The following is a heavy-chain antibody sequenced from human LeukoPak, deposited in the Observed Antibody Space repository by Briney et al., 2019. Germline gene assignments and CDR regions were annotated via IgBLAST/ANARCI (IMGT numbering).Heavy chain of an antibody. Sequence: GGSLRLSCAASGFTFSSYTMSWVRQAPGKGLEWVSTITTSDGNTYYADSVKGRFTVSRDNSKNTLYLQMNSLRAEDTAVYYCAKTSVEMATIRAPSGSYWGQGTLVTVSS. CDR1: GFTFSSYT. J-gene: IGHJ4*02. CDR3: AKTSVEMATIRAPSGSY. V-gene: IGHV3-23*01. D-gene: IGHD5-24*01. CDR2: ITTSDGNT.